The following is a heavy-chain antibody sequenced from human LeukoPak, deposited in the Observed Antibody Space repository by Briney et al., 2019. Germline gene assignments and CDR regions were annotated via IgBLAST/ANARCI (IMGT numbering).Heavy chain of an antibody. D-gene: IGHD1-26*01. V-gene: IGHV3-21*01. CDR2: ISAGSIYI. Sequence: PGGSLRLSCAASGFTFSNYNMNWVRQAPGKGLEWVSSISAGSIYIYYADSVKGRFTTSRDNAKNSLFLQMNSLRAEDTAVYYCARDDPSEVGPTDFDYWGQGTMVTVSS. CDR3: ARDDPSEVGPTDFDY. CDR1: GFTFSNYN. J-gene: IGHJ4*02.